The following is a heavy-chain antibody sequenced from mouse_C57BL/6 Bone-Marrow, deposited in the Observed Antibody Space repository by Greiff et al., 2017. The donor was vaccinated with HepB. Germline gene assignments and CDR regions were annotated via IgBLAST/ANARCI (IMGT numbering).Heavy chain of an antibody. CDR3: ARDGNYGDYAMDY. D-gene: IGHD2-1*01. CDR1: DSEVFPIAY. CDR2: ILPSIGRT. V-gene: IGHV15-2*01. J-gene: IGHJ4*01. Sequence: QVQLKQSGSELRSPGSSVKLSCKDFDSEVFPIAYMSWVRQKPGHGFEWIGGILPSIGRTIYGEKFEDKATLDADTLSNTAYLELNSLTSEDSAIYYCARDGNYGDYAMDYWGQGTSVTVSS.